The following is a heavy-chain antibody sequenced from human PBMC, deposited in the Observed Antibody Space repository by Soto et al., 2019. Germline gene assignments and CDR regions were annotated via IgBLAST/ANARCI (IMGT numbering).Heavy chain of an antibody. V-gene: IGHV1-69*13. J-gene: IGHJ4*02. CDR1: GCTFSSYA. CDR3: ARGGSSGSYYVNYLDY. CDR2: IIPIFGTA. D-gene: IGHD3-22*01. Sequence: ASVKVSCKASGCTFSSYAISWVRQAPGQGLEWMGGIIPIFGTANYAQKFQGRVTITADESTNTAYMELSSLRSEDTAGYYCARGGSSGSYYVNYLDYWGQGTLVTVSS.